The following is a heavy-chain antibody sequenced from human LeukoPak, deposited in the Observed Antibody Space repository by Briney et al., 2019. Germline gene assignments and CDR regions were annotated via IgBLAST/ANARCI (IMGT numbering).Heavy chain of an antibody. V-gene: IGHV3-7*03. CDR1: GFTFTSYW. Sequence: GGSLRLSCAASGFTFTSYWMSWVRQAPGKGLEWVANIKQDGSEKYYVDSVKGRFTISRDNSKNTLYLQMNSLRAEDTAVYYCAKREEGITIFGVVTPNWFDPWGQGTLVTVSS. D-gene: IGHD3-3*01. J-gene: IGHJ5*02. CDR2: IKQDGSEK. CDR3: AKREEGITIFGVVTPNWFDP.